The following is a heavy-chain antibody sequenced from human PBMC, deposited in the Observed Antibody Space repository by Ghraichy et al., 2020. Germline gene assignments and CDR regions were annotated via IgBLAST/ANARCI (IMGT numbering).Heavy chain of an antibody. D-gene: IGHD4-23*01. J-gene: IGHJ4*02. V-gene: IGHV4-31*02. CDR1: GGSISSGGYY. Sequence: SQTLSLTCTVSGGSISSGGYYWSWIRQHPGKGLEWIGYIYYSGSTYYNPSLKSRVTISVDTSKNQFSLKLSSVTAADTAVYYCARVAEGVSGGNSAGMYYFDYWGQGTLVTVSS. CDR2: IYYSGST. CDR3: ARVAEGVSGGNSAGMYYFDY.